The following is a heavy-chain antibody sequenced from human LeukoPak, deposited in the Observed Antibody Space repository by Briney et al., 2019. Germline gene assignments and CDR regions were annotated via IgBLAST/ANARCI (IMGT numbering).Heavy chain of an antibody. V-gene: IGHV3-7*05. J-gene: IGHJ3*02. CDR2: MDQDGTEK. Sequence: PGGSLRLSCAASGFTFSTYWMSWVRQAPGKGLEWVANMDQDGTEKNYVDSVKGRFTISRDNAKNLLYVQMNSLRAEDTAVYYCARDRGYSTFDIWGQGTMVTASS. CDR3: ARDRGYSTFDI. CDR1: GFTFSTYW. D-gene: IGHD5-18*01.